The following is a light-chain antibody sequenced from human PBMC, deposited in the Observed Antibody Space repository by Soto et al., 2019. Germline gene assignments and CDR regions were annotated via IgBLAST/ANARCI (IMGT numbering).Light chain of an antibody. CDR3: QQYGSSSWK. CDR2: DAS. CDR1: QSVTNNY. V-gene: IGKV3D-20*01. J-gene: IGKJ1*01. Sequence: EIVLTQSPATLSLSPGDRATLSCGASQSVTNNYLAWYQQKPGLAPRLLIYDASYRANGIPDRFSGSGSGTDFTLTISRLEPEDFVVYYCQQYGSSSWKFGQGTKGDIK.